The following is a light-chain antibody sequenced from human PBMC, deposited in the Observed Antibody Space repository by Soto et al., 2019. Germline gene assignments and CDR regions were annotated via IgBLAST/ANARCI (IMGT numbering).Light chain of an antibody. Sequence: EVVLTQSPATLSSSLGERATLSCTASQSVGSHLAWYQQKPGQPPRLLIYDASNRATGIPDRFSGSGSGTDFTLTISRLEPEDFAVYYCQQYTSSPLTFGQGTRLEIK. CDR3: QQYTSSPLT. CDR2: DAS. J-gene: IGKJ5*01. CDR1: QSVGSH. V-gene: IGKV3-20*01.